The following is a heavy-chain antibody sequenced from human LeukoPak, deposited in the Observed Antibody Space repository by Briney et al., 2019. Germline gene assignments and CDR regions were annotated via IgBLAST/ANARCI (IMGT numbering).Heavy chain of an antibody. V-gene: IGHV4-39*07. CDR3: TRAASSGPLFTYHMDV. CDR1: GGSIRSSDDY. Sequence: SETLSLTCSVSGGSIRSSDDYWGSVRQTPGKGLEWMGSIYYTGSSHYNPSLKSRATISVDTSKNQFSLKLTSVTAADTAVYYCTRAASSGPLFTYHMDVWGKGTTVTVSS. D-gene: IGHD3-22*01. J-gene: IGHJ6*03. CDR2: IYYTGSS.